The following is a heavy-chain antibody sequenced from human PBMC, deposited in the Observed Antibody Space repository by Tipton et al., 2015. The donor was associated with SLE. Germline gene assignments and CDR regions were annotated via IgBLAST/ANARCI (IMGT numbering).Heavy chain of an antibody. CDR1: GGSIRRNTYY. D-gene: IGHD3-22*01. CDR2: INHSGST. Sequence: TLSLTCTVSGGSIRRNTYYWNWIRQPPGKGLEWIGEINHSGSTNYNPSLKSRVTISVDTSKNQFSLKLSSVTAADTAVYYCARGTGGHSYDPGYLDCWGQGTLVTVSS. J-gene: IGHJ4*02. V-gene: IGHV4-34*01. CDR3: ARGTGGHSYDPGYLDC.